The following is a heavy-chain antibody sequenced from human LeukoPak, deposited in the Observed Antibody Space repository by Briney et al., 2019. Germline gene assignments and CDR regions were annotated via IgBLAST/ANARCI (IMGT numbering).Heavy chain of an antibody. D-gene: IGHD4-17*01. CDR2: TYYRSKWYN. CDR3: ARDPKRSLRTTVNRNWFDP. J-gene: IGHJ5*02. CDR1: GDSVSSNSAA. V-gene: IGHV6-1*01. Sequence: SQTLSLTCAVSGDSVSSNSAAWNWIRQSPSRGLEWLGRTYYRSKWYNDYAVSVKSRITINPDTSKNQFSLQLSSVTAADTAVYYCARDPKRSLRTTVNRNWFDPWGQGTLVTVSS.